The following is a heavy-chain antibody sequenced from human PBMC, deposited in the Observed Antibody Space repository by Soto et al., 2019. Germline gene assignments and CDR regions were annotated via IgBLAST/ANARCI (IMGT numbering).Heavy chain of an antibody. Sequence: GGSLRLSCAASGFTFSSYSMNWVRQAPGKGLEWVSYISSSSSTIYYADSVKGRFTISRDNAKNSLYLQMNSLRAEDTAVYYCARENYDIMTGYYNPNPYCDYWGQGTLVTVSS. CDR3: ARENYDIMTGYYNPNPYCDY. J-gene: IGHJ4*02. V-gene: IGHV3-48*01. CDR1: GFTFSSYS. CDR2: ISSSSSTI. D-gene: IGHD3-9*01.